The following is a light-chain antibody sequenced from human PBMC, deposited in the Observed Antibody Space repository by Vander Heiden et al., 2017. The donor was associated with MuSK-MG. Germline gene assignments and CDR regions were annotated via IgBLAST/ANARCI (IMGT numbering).Light chain of an antibody. CDR1: QSISSY. V-gene: IGKV1-39*01. J-gene: IGKJ3*01. Sequence: DIQMTQSPSSLSASVGDRVTITCRASQSISSYLNWYQQKPGKAPKLLIYAASSLESQVPYRFSVSGSVTDFILTTSSLYTENLVPYISQQSYITPPVTFGPGTKVDIK. CDR3: QQSYITPPVT. CDR2: AAS.